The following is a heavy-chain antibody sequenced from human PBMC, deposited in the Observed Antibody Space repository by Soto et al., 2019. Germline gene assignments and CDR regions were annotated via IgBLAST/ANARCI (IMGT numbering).Heavy chain of an antibody. CDR3: ARGGRDYYGSGSRYYYYYMDV. V-gene: IGHV4-34*01. Sequence: SETLSLTSAVDGGSFSGYDWSWIRQPPGKGLEWIGEINHSGSTNYNPSLKSRVTISVDTSKNQFSLKLSSVTAADTAVYYCARGGRDYYGSGSRYYYYYMDVWGKGTTVTVSS. J-gene: IGHJ6*03. CDR1: GGSFSGYD. D-gene: IGHD3-10*01. CDR2: INHSGST.